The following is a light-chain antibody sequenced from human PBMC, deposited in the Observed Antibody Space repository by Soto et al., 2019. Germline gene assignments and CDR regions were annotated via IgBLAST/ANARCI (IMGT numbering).Light chain of an antibody. J-gene: IGKJ3*01. CDR3: QQYFTTPFT. CDR2: WAS. Sequence: DIVMTQSPDSLAVSLGERATINSKSSQSVLYSSNNKSYLAWYQHKPGQPPKLLIFWASTRESGVPDRFSGSGSGTDFTLTISSLQAEDVAVYYCQQYFTTPFTFGPGTKVDIK. CDR1: QSVLYSSNNKSY. V-gene: IGKV4-1*01.